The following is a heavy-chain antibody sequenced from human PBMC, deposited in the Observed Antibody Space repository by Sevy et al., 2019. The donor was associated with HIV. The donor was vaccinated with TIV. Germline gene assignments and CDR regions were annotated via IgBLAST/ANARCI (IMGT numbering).Heavy chain of an antibody. CDR3: ASHYYDSTGYYYPLDY. CDR1: GFTFSSYA. V-gene: IGHV3-30*04. Sequence: GGSLRLSCTASGFTFSSYAMYWVRQAPGKGLEWVAVISIDGNNKDYADSVKGRFTISRENSKNTLYLQMNSLRAEDTAVYYCASHYYDSTGYYYPLDYWGQGTLVTVSS. D-gene: IGHD3-22*01. J-gene: IGHJ4*02. CDR2: ISIDGNNK.